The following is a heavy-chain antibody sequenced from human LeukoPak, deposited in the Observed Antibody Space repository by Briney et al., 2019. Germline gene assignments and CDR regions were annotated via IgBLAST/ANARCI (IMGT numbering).Heavy chain of an antibody. J-gene: IGHJ6*03. Sequence: ASVKVSCKASGYTFTSYDINWVRQATGQGLEWMGWMNPNSGNTGYAQKFQGRVTMTRNTSISTAYMELSSLRSEDTAVCYCASSLGVRSSWYVNSYYYYYMDVWGKGTTVTVSS. CDR1: GYTFTSYD. CDR2: MNPNSGNT. V-gene: IGHV1-8*01. D-gene: IGHD6-13*01. CDR3: ASSLGVRSSWYVNSYYYYYMDV.